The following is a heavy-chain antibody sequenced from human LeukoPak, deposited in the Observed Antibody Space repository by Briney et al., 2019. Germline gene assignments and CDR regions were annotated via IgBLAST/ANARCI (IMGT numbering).Heavy chain of an antibody. CDR2: IYHSGST. V-gene: IGHV4-4*02. Sequence: SGTLSLTCAVSGGSISSSNWWSWVRPPPGKGLEWIGEIYHSGSTNYNPSLKSRVTISVDKSKNQFSLKLSSVTAADTAVYYCARAPNYYYDSSGPTPNWFDPWGQGTLVTVSS. CDR1: GGSISSSNW. D-gene: IGHD3-22*01. CDR3: ARAPNYYYDSSGPTPNWFDP. J-gene: IGHJ5*02.